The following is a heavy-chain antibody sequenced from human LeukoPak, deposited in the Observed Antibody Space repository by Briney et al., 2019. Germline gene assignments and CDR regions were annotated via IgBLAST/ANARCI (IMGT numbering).Heavy chain of an antibody. Sequence: GGSLRLSCAASGFTFSSYAMHWVRQAPGKGLEWVAVISYDGSNKYYADSVKGRFTISRDNSKNTLYLQMNSLRAEDTAVYYCARVVRVYCSGGSCYPVDYYYYYGMDVWGQGTTVTVSS. V-gene: IGHV3-30-3*01. CDR1: GFTFSSYA. CDR3: ARVVRVYCSGGSCYPVDYYYYYGMDV. D-gene: IGHD2-15*01. CDR2: ISYDGSNK. J-gene: IGHJ6*02.